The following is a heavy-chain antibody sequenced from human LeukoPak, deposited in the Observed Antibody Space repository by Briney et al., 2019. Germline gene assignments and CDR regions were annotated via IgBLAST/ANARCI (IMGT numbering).Heavy chain of an antibody. Sequence: GSLRLSCAASGFTFSSYGMHWVRQAPGKGLEWVAVIWYDGSNKYYADSVKGRFTISRDNSKNTLYLQMNSLRAEDTAVYYCAKGSYYDSSGSFYFDYWGQGTLVTVSS. CDR3: AKGSYYDSSGSFYFDY. CDR2: IWYDGSNK. J-gene: IGHJ4*02. V-gene: IGHV3-33*06. CDR1: GFTFSSYG. D-gene: IGHD3-22*01.